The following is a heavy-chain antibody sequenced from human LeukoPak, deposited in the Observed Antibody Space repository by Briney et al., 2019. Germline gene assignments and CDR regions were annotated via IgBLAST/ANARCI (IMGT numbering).Heavy chain of an antibody. V-gene: IGHV1-69*05. CDR3: ASQGPERGYSYGYLFDY. J-gene: IGHJ4*02. CDR2: IIPIFGTA. Sequence: ASVKVSCKASGATFSSYAISWVRQAPGQGLEWMGGIIPIFGTANYAQKFQGRVTITTDESTSTAYMELSSLRSEDTAVYYCASQGPERGYSYGYLFDYWGQGTLVTVSS. D-gene: IGHD5-18*01. CDR1: GATFSSYA.